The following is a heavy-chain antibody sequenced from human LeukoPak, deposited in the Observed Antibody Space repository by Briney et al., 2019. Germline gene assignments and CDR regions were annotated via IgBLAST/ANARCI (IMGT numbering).Heavy chain of an antibody. CDR1: GGSISNYY. V-gene: IGHV4-4*07. D-gene: IGHD3-22*01. J-gene: IGHJ4*02. Sequence: SETLSLTCTVSGGSISNYYWSWIRQPAGKGLEWIGLIYTSGSTNYNPSLKCRATMSVDTSKNQFSLKLSSVTAADTAVYFCARTPIYYYDNSGYYNWGQGTLVTVSS. CDR2: IYTSGST. CDR3: ARTPIYYYDNSGYYN.